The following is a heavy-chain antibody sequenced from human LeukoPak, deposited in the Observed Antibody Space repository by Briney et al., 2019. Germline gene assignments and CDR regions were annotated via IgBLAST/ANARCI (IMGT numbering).Heavy chain of an antibody. J-gene: IGHJ4*02. Sequence: ASVKVSCKASGYTFTGYFIHWVRQAPGQGLEWMGWINPNNGGTKYAQKFQDRVTMTRDTSISTAYMELSRLRSDDTVVYYCARDERYDSSGYPFDYWGQGTLVTVSS. D-gene: IGHD3-22*01. CDR1: GYTFTGYF. CDR2: INPNNGGT. V-gene: IGHV1-2*02. CDR3: ARDERYDSSGYPFDY.